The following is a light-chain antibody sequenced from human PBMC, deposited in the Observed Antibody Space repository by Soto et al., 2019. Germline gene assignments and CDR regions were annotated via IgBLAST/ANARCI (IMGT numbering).Light chain of an antibody. J-gene: IGKJ3*01. CDR1: QAINNY. CDR3: QKHNSAPPVT. Sequence: DIQMTQSPSSLSASVGDRVTIRCRSSQAINNYLAWYQQKPGKAPKLLIYAASTLQSGVPSRFSGSGSGTDFTLTISSLQPEDVATYYCQKHNSAPPVTFGPGTKVGV. CDR2: AAS. V-gene: IGKV1-27*01.